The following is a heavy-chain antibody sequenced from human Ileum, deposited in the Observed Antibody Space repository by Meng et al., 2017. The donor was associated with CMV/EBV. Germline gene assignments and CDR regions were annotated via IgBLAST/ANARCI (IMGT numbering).Heavy chain of an antibody. CDR2: VYSSGST. V-gene: IGHV4-4*07. CDR3: ARGSSSWAFDY. Sequence: HRQECGSGLVKPSELCLLPCTFSGGSISGYYWSWTRQPAPKGLEWIGGVYSSGSTDYNPSLQSRVTMSVDTSKNQFSLKLSSVTAADTAVYYCARGSSSWAFDYWGQGTLVTVSS. J-gene: IGHJ4*02. CDR1: GGSISGYY. D-gene: IGHD2-2*01.